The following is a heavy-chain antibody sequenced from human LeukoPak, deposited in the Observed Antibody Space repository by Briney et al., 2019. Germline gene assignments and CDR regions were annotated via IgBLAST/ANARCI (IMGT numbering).Heavy chain of an antibody. Sequence: SETLSLTCTVSGGSISSSSYYWGWIRQPPGKGLEWIGEIYHSGSTNYNPSLKSRVTISVDKSKNQFSLKLSSVTAADTAVYYCARDLRVVPAATAFDIWGQGTMVTVSS. CDR1: GGSISSSSYY. CDR3: ARDLRVVPAATAFDI. V-gene: IGHV4-39*07. D-gene: IGHD2-2*01. J-gene: IGHJ3*02. CDR2: IYHSGST.